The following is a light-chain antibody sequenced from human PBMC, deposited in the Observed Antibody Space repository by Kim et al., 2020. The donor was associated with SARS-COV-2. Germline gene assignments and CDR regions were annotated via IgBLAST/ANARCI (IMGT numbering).Light chain of an antibody. CDR2: GKN. Sequence: ALGQTARSTCQGDSLRSYYASWYQQKPGQAPVLVIYGKNNRPSGIPDRFSGSSSGNTASLTITGAQAEDEADYYCNSRDSSGNHWVFGGGTQLTVL. J-gene: IGLJ3*02. CDR3: NSRDSSGNHWV. CDR1: SLRSYY. V-gene: IGLV3-19*01.